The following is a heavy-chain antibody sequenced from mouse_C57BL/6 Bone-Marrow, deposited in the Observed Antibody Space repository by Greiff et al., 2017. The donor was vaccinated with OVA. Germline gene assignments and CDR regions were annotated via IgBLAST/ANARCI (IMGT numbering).Heavy chain of an antibody. J-gene: IGHJ2*01. CDR2: IDPSDSYT. V-gene: IGHV1-50*01. CDR3: ARGDYSNY. CDR1: GYTFTSYW. Sequence: QVQLQQPGAELVKPGASVKLSCKASGYTFTSYWMQWVKQRPGQGLEWIGEIDPSDSYTNYNQKFKGKATLTVDTSSSTAYMQLSSLTSEDSAVYYCARGDYSNYWGKGTTLTVSS. D-gene: IGHD2-5*01.